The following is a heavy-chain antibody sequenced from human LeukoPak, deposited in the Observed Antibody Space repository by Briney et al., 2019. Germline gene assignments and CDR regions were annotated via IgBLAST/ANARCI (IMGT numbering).Heavy chain of an antibody. J-gene: IGHJ5*02. Sequence: PGGSLRLSCAASGFTVSTNYMSWVRQAPGRGLEWVPVIYAGGTTYYADSVRGRFTISRDNSKNTLYLQMNSLRDEDTAVYYCARDSSGWYDHWGQGTLVTVSS. V-gene: IGHV3-53*01. CDR2: IYAGGTT. CDR3: ARDSSGWYDH. D-gene: IGHD6-19*01. CDR1: GFTVSTNY.